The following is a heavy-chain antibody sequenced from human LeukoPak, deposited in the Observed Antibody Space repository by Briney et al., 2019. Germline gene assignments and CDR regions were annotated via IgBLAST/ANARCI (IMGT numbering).Heavy chain of an antibody. Sequence: GGSLRLSCAASGFTFSDYYMSWIRQAPGKGLEWVSYISSSGSTIYYVDSVKGRFTISRDNAKNSLYLQMNSLRAEDTAVYYCARDHGYSYGSPHFDYWGQGTLVTVSS. CDR3: ARDHGYSYGSPHFDY. V-gene: IGHV3-11*01. CDR2: ISSSGSTI. D-gene: IGHD5-18*01. J-gene: IGHJ4*02. CDR1: GFTFSDYY.